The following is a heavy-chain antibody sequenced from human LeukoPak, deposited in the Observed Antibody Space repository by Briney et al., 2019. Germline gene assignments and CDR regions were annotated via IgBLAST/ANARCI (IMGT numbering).Heavy chain of an antibody. D-gene: IGHD3-22*01. V-gene: IGHV4-4*02. J-gene: IGHJ6*02. CDR1: GGSISSSNW. Sequence: PSGTLSLTCAVSGGSISSSNWWSWVRQPPGKGLEWIGEIYHSGSTNHNPSLKSRVTISVDKSKNQFSLKLSSVTAADTAVYYCARVNYYDSSGYYGVWGQGTTVTVSS. CDR2: IYHSGST. CDR3: ARVNYYDSSGYYGV.